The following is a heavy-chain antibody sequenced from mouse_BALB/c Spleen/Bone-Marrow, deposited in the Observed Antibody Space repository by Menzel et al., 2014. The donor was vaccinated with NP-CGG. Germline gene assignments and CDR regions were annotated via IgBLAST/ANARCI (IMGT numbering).Heavy chain of an antibody. Sequence: EVQLQESGPGLVKPSQSLSLTCSVTGYSITSGYYWNWIRQFPGNKLEWMGYISYDGSNNYNPSLKNRISITRDTSKNQFFLKLNSVITEDTATYYCARDRYFDYWGQGTTLTVSS. CDR2: ISYDGSN. CDR3: ARDRYFDY. J-gene: IGHJ2*01. CDR1: GYSITSGYY. V-gene: IGHV3-6*02.